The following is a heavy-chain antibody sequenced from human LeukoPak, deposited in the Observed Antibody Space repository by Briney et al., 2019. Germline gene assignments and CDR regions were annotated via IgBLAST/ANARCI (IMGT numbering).Heavy chain of an antibody. CDR1: GLTFSSYW. J-gene: IGHJ3*02. CDR2: IKQDGSEK. D-gene: IGHD6-19*01. Sequence: PGGSLRLSCAASGLTFSSYWMNWVRQAPGKGLEWVANIKQDGSEKYYVDSVKGRFTISRDNAKNSLYLQMNSLRAEDTAVYYCARDTPRAVAGTRLRGNDAFDIWGQGTMVTVSS. CDR3: ARDTPRAVAGTRLRGNDAFDI. V-gene: IGHV3-7*01.